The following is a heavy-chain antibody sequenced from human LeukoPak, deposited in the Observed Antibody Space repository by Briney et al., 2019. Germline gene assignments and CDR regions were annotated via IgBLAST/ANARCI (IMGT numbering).Heavy chain of an antibody. J-gene: IGHJ6*03. CDR3: ARVLGGEVRRPDYYYYMDV. Sequence: SGTLSLTCAVSGGSISSSNWWSWVRQPPGKGLEWIGEIYHSGSTNYNPSLKSRVTISVDKSKNQFSLKLSSVTAADTAVYYCARVLGGEVRRPDYYYYMDVWGKGTTVTVSS. CDR2: IYHSGST. CDR1: GGSISSSNW. D-gene: IGHD3-3*01. V-gene: IGHV4-4*02.